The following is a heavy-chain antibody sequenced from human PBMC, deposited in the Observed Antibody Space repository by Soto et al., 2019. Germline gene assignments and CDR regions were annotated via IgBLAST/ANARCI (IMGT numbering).Heavy chain of an antibody. CDR2: INHSGST. CDR1: GGSFSGYY. Sequence: SETLSLTCAVYGGSFSGYYWSWIRQPPGKGLEWIGEINHSGSTNYNPSLKSRVTISVDTSTNQFSLKLSSVTAADTAVYYCARLVLLWFGELLYSPYYYYGMDVWGQGTTVTVSS. V-gene: IGHV4-34*01. CDR3: ARLVLLWFGELLYSPYYYYGMDV. D-gene: IGHD3-10*01. J-gene: IGHJ6*02.